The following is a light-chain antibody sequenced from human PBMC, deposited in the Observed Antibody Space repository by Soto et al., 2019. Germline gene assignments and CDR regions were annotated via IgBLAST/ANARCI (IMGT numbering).Light chain of an antibody. CDR1: QGITSA. CDR2: DVS. CDR3: QQYSYYPLT. V-gene: IGKV1D-13*01. Sequence: AIQLTQSPSSLSASLGDRVTITCRSSQGITSAIAWYRQRPGMAPELLIYDVSTLASGVTSRFSGSGSGTEFTLTISSLQPDDFATYYCQQYSYYPLTFGGGTKVDIK. J-gene: IGKJ4*01.